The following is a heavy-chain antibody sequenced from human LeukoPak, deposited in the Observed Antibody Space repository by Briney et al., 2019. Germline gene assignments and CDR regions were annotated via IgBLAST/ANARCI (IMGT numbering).Heavy chain of an antibody. CDR3: AKDPNRGPLDY. Sequence: KTGGSLRLSCAASGFTFSSYAMHWVRQAPGKGLEWVAVISYDGSNKYYADSVKGRFTISRDNSKNTLYLQMNSLRAEDTAVYYCAKDPNRGPLDYWGQGTLVTVSS. V-gene: IGHV3-30-3*01. J-gene: IGHJ4*02. CDR2: ISYDGSNK. CDR1: GFTFSSYA. D-gene: IGHD1-14*01.